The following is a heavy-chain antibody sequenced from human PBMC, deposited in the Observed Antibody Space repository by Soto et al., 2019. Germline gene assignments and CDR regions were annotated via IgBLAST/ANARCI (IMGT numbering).Heavy chain of an antibody. V-gene: IGHV4-39*01. CDR3: AKVVVGATSHSDFDS. J-gene: IGHJ4*02. Sequence: QLQLQESGPGLVRPSETLSLTCTVSGGSIANNNYFWGWVRQPPGKGLEWIGSAAYSGGTYKNPSLKSRVTVSVETSKNQFSLKLTSVTAADTAVYYCAKVVVGATSHSDFDSWGQGTLVTVSS. D-gene: IGHD2-15*01. CDR2: AAYSGGT. CDR1: GGSIANNNYF.